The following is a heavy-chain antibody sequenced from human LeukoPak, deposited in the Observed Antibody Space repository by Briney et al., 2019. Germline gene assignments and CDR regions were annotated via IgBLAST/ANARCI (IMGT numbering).Heavy chain of an antibody. CDR2: INSDGINT. D-gene: IGHD3-22*01. Sequence: PGESLRLSCAASGFTFDDYSMHWVRQAPGKGLVWVSRINSDGINTSYADSVKGRFTISRDNAKNTLNLQMNSLRAEDTAVYYCARDLGQYYDTSDNWFDPWGQGTLVTVSS. J-gene: IGHJ5*02. CDR1: GFTFDDYS. CDR3: ARDLGQYYDTSDNWFDP. V-gene: IGHV3-74*01.